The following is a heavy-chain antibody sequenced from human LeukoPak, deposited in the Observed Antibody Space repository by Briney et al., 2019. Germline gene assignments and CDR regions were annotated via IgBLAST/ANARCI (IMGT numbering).Heavy chain of an antibody. V-gene: IGHV4-59*12. CDR1: GGSISSYY. D-gene: IGHD6-13*01. Sequence: PSETLSLTCTVSGGSISSYYWSWIRQPPGEGLEWVGYIYHSGSTYYNPCLKNRLTTPVHRSKNPFSLKLSSVPAAGPAVYYCAREPAIAAAGHNSFDYWGPGTLVTVSS. CDR3: AREPAIAAAGHNSFDY. J-gene: IGHJ4*02. CDR2: IYHSGST.